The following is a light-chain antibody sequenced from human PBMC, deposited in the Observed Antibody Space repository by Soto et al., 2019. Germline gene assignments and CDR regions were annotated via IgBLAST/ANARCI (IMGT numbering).Light chain of an antibody. Sequence: EIVLTHSPGTLSLSPCERATLSARASQSVSSYLAWYQQKPGQAPRLLIYDASNRATGIPARSSGSGSGTDFTLTISSLEPEDFAVYYCQQRSNWPRTFGQGTKWIS. CDR1: QSVSSY. J-gene: IGKJ1*01. CDR2: DAS. V-gene: IGKV3-11*01. CDR3: QQRSNWPRT.